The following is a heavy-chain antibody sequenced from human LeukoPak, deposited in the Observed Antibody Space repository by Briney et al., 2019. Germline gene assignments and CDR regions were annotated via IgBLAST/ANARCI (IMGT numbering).Heavy chain of an antibody. CDR1: GFTFSSYA. CDR3: AKASFGVVIGNFDY. CDR2: IIGSGGST. D-gene: IGHD3-3*01. J-gene: IGHJ4*02. Sequence: SGGSLRLSCAASGFTFSSYAMSWVRQAPGKGLEWVSAIIGSGGSTYYADSVKGRFTISRDNSKNTLYLQMNSLRAEDTAVYYCAKASFGVVIGNFDYWGQGTLVTVSS. V-gene: IGHV3-23*01.